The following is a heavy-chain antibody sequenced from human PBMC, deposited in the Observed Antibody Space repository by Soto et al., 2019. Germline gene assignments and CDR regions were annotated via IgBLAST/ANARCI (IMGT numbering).Heavy chain of an antibody. Sequence: ETLSLTCTVSGGSISRSSNYWGWIRKPPGKGLEWMATNYYSGSTYYNPSLKRRVTISVDTSKNRFSLKLNSVTAADSAVYYCARQTGSSTSGYGMDVWGQGTTV. CDR2: NYYSGST. D-gene: IGHD2-2*01. J-gene: IGHJ6*02. V-gene: IGHV4-39*01. CDR1: GGSISRSSNY. CDR3: ARQTGSSTSGYGMDV.